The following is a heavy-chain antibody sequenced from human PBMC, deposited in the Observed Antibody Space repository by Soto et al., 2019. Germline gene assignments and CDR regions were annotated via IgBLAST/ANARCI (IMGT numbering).Heavy chain of an antibody. Sequence: SETLSLTCTVSGGSVSSGSYYWSWIRQPPGKGLEWIGYIYYSGSTNYNPSLKSRGTISVDTSKNQFCLKLSSVTAADTAVYYCARASGSSAYFVYWGQGTLVTVSS. V-gene: IGHV4-61*01. D-gene: IGHD6-6*01. CDR2: IYYSGST. CDR1: GGSVSSGSYY. CDR3: ARASGSSAYFVY. J-gene: IGHJ4*02.